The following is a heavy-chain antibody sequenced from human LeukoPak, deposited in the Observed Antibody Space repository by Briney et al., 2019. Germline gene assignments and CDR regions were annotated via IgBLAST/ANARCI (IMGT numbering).Heavy chain of an antibody. D-gene: IGHD3-10*01. CDR3: EKFPVVVRGVIITTAFDY. J-gene: IGHJ4*02. V-gene: IGHV3-23*01. Sequence: PGGSLRLSCAASGFTVSSDAMSWVRQAPGKGLEWVSGFSGSGGSTYYADSVKGRFTISRDNSKNTLYLQMNSLRAEDTAVYYCEKFPVVVRGVIITTAFDYWGQGTLVTVSS. CDR1: GFTVSSDA. CDR2: FSGSGGST.